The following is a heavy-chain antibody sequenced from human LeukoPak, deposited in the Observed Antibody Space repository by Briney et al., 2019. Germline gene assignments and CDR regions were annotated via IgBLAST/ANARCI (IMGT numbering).Heavy chain of an antibody. CDR3: ARGSYDYSTWGVDY. Sequence: ASVKVSCKASGYTFTSYDINWVRQATGQGLEWMGWMNPNSGNTGYAQKFQGRATMTRNTSISTAYMELSSLRSEDTAVYYCARGSYDYSTWGVDYWGQGTLVTVSS. CDR2: MNPNSGNT. CDR1: GYTFTSYD. D-gene: IGHD4-11*01. J-gene: IGHJ4*02. V-gene: IGHV1-8*01.